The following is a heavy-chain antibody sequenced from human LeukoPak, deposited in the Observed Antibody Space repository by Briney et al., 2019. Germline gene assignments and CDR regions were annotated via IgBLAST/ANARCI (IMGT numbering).Heavy chain of an antibody. V-gene: IGHV3-23*01. CDR3: ATGTGGSYTWGTYYFDY. CDR2: ISGSGDRT. D-gene: IGHD1-26*01. CDR1: GLGFSSA. J-gene: IGHJ4*02. Sequence: GGSLRLSCAASGLGFSSAMNWVGQAPGKGLEWVSAISGSGDRTYYGDSVKGRFTISRDNSKNTLYLQMISLRAEDTAVYYCATGTGGSYTWGTYYFDYWGQGALVTVSS.